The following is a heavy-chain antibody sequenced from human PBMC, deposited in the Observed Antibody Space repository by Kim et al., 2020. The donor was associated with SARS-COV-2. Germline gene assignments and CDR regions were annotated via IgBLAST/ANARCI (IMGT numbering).Heavy chain of an antibody. CDR3: ACISNWGSEGAFDI. CDR1: GGSISSGGYY. Sequence: SETLSLTCTVSGGSISSGGYYWSWIRQHPGKGLEWIGYIYYSGSTYYNPSLKSLVTISVDTSKNQFSLKLSSVTAADTAVYYCACISNWGSEGAFDIWGQGTMVTVSS. CDR2: IYYSGST. V-gene: IGHV4-31*01. D-gene: IGHD7-27*01. J-gene: IGHJ3*02.